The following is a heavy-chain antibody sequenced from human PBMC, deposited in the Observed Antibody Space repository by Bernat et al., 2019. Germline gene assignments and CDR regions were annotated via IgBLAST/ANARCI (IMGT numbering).Heavy chain of an antibody. CDR2: ISTYNGNT. CDR3: ARDVGIAAAGFYFDY. D-gene: IGHD6-13*01. V-gene: IGHV1-18*01. J-gene: IGHJ4*02. Sequence: QVQLVQSGAEVKKPGASVRVSCKASGYTFTSYGFSWVRQAPGQGLEWMGWISTYNGNTNYAQKLQDRVTMTTDTSTSTAYMELRSLRSDDTAMYYRARDVGIAAAGFYFDYWGQGTLVTVSS. CDR1: GYTFTSYG.